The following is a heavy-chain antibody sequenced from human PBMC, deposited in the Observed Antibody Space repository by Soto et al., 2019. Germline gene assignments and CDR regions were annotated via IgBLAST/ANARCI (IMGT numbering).Heavy chain of an antibody. CDR1: GGSISSSSYY. CDR3: ASRDRIQLWFSEYFQH. Sequence: QLQLQESGPGLVKPSETLSLTCTVSGGSISSSSYYWGWIRQPPGKGLEWIGSIYYSGSTYYNPSLKSRVTISVDTSKNQFSLKLSSVTAADTAVYYCASRDRIQLWFSEYFQHWGQGTLVTVSS. D-gene: IGHD5-18*01. CDR2: IYYSGST. J-gene: IGHJ1*01. V-gene: IGHV4-39*01.